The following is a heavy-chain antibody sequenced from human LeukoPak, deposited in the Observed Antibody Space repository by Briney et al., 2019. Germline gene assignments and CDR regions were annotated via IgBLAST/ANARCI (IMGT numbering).Heavy chain of an antibody. CDR3: ASHYDFWSGYYPY. D-gene: IGHD3-3*01. Sequence: ASVKVSCKASGYTFTGYYMHWVRQAPGQGLEWMGWINPNSGGTNYAQKFQGRVTMTRDTSISTAYMELSRLRSDDKAVYYCASHYDFWSGYYPYWGQGTLVTVSS. V-gene: IGHV1-2*02. CDR1: GYTFTGYY. CDR2: INPNSGGT. J-gene: IGHJ4*02.